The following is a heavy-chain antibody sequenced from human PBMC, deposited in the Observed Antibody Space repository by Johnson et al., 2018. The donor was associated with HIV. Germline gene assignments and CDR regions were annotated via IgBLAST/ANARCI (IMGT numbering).Heavy chain of an antibody. J-gene: IGHJ3*02. Sequence: QMLLVESGGGLVQPGGSLRLSCAASGFTFSSYAMHWVRQPPGKGLEWVAVISYGGNKQYYVDSLTGRFTISRDNAKNSLYLQMNSLRAEDTAVYYCATFGGGSFHAFDILGQGTMVTVSS. V-gene: IGHV3-30-3*01. CDR3: ATFGGGSFHAFDI. CDR1: GFTFSSYA. D-gene: IGHD1-26*01. CDR2: ISYGGNKQ.